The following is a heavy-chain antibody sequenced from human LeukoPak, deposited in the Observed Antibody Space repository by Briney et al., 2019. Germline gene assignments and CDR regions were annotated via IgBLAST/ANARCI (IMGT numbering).Heavy chain of an antibody. J-gene: IGHJ6*02. D-gene: IGHD3-22*01. CDR1: GGSISSSSYY. V-gene: IGHV4-39*07. Sequence: SETLSLTCTVSGGSISSSSYYWGWIRQPPGKGLEWIGSIYYSGSTNYNPSLKSRVTISVDTSKNQFSLKLSSVTAADTAVYYCARSDYYDSSGYHVDYYGMDVWGQGTTVTVSS. CDR3: ARSDYYDSSGYHVDYYGMDV. CDR2: IYYSGST.